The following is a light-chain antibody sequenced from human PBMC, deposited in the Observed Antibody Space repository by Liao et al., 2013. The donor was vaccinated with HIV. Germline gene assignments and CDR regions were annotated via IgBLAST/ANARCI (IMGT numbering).Light chain of an antibody. CDR1: KLGNKY. Sequence: SYELTQTPSVSVSPGQTARIACSGDKLGNKYACWYQVKPGQAPVLVIYYDNDRPSGIPERFSGSNSGNTATLTISRVEGGDEADYYCQVWDSSGDHPRVFGGGTKLTVL. CDR2: YDN. J-gene: IGLJ3*02. CDR3: QVWDSSGDHPRV. V-gene: IGLV3-21*04.